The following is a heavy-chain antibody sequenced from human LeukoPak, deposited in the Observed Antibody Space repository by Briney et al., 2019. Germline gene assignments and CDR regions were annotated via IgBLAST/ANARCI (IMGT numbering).Heavy chain of an antibody. D-gene: IGHD6-13*01. CDR1: GFTFSSYA. CDR3: ARDRRGSWYVNWFDP. Sequence: PGGSLRLSCAASGFTFSSYAMHWVRQAPGKGLEWVAVISYDGSNKYYADSVKGRFTISRDNSKNTLYLQMNSLRAEDTAVYYCARDRRGSWYVNWFDPWGQGTLVTVSS. J-gene: IGHJ5*02. CDR2: ISYDGSNK. V-gene: IGHV3-30*04.